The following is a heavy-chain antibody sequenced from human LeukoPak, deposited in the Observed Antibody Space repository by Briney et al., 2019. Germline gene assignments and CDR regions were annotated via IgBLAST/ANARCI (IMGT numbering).Heavy chain of an antibody. CDR3: ARGPRRFDY. Sequence: PSETLSLTCAVYGGSFSGFSWGWIRQPPGKGLEWIGEINHSGSTNYNPSLKSRVTISVDTSKNQFSLKLSSVTAADTAVYYCARGPRRFDYWGQGTLVTVSS. V-gene: IGHV4-34*01. J-gene: IGHJ4*02. CDR2: INHSGST. CDR1: GGSFSGFS.